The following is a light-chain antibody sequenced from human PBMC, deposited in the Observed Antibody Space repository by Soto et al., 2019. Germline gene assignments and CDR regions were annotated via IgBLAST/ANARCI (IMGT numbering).Light chain of an antibody. CDR1: QSVLYSSNNKNY. Sequence: DIVMTQSPDSLAVSLGERATINCKSSQSVLYSSNNKNYLAWYQQKPGQPPKLLIYWASTRESGVPDRFSGSGSGTEFTLTISSLEPEDFAVYYCQQRSDWRITFGQGTRLEIK. J-gene: IGKJ5*01. CDR3: QQRSDWRIT. V-gene: IGKV4-1*01. CDR2: WAS.